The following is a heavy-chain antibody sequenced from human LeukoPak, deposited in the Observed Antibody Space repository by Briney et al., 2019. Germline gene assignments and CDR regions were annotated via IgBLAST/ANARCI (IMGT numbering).Heavy chain of an antibody. V-gene: IGHV4-34*01. CDR1: GGSFSGYY. J-gene: IGHJ4*02. CDR2: INHSGSI. CDR3: ARDTGHFDY. Sequence: SETLSLTCAVYGGSFSGYYWSWIRQPPGKGLEWIGEINHSGSINYNPSLKSRVTISVDTSKNQFSLKLSSVTAADTAVYYCARDTGHFDYWGQGTLVTVSS. D-gene: IGHD2-8*02.